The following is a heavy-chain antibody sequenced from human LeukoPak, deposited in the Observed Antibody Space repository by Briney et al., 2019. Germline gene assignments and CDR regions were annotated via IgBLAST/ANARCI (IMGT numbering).Heavy chain of an antibody. Sequence: GGSLRLSCAASGLTFTDFWMNWVRLAPGRGLEWLANINPDGNEKYYVDSVKGRFAMSRDNAKNEVCLEMNSLRAEDTGVYYCSGRDSSRSPRAYWGQGTLVSVSS. V-gene: IGHV3-7*01. CDR2: INPDGNEK. CDR1: GLTFTDFW. J-gene: IGHJ4*02. CDR3: SGRDSSRSPRAY. D-gene: IGHD6-13*01.